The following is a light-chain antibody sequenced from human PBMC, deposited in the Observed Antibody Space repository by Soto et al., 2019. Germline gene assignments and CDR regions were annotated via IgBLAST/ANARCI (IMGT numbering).Light chain of an antibody. J-gene: IGLJ2*01. CDR3: SSYTSSSTLV. CDR2: EVS. Sequence: QSALTQPASVSGSPGQSITISCTGTSSGVGGYNYVSWYQQHPGKAPKVVIYEVSNRPSLVSNRFSGSKSGNTASLTISGLQAEDEADYYCSSYTSSSTLVFGGGTKLTVL. CDR1: SSGVGGYNY. V-gene: IGLV2-14*01.